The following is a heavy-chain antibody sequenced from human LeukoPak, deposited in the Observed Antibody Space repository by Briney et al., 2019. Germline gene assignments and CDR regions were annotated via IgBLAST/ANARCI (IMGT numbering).Heavy chain of an antibody. CDR3: ARDPGIAAAGTDLDY. Sequence: GGSLRLSCAASGFTFSSYWMSWVRQAPGKGLEWVANIKQDGSEKYYVDSVKGRFTISRDNAKNSLYLQMNSLRAEDTAVHYCARDPGIAAAGTDLDYWGQGTLVTVSS. CDR1: GFTFSSYW. CDR2: IKQDGSEK. D-gene: IGHD6-13*01. V-gene: IGHV3-7*01. J-gene: IGHJ4*02.